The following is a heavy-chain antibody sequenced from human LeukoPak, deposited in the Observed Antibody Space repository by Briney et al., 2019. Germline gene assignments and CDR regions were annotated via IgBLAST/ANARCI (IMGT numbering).Heavy chain of an antibody. CDR3: ARGYCSGGSCYTDRYFQH. V-gene: IGHV1-46*01. D-gene: IGHD2-15*01. CDR2: INPSGGST. J-gene: IGHJ1*01. Sequence: GASVKVSCKASGYTFTSYYMHWVRQAPGQGLEWMGIINPSGGSTSYAQKFQGRVTITADKSTSTAYMELSSLRSEDTAVYYCARGYCSGGSCYTDRYFQHWGQGTLVTVSS. CDR1: GYTFTSYY.